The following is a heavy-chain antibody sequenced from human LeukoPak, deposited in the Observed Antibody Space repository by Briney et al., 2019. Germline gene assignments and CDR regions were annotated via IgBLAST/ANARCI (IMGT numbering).Heavy chain of an antibody. CDR1: GYTFTGYY. CDR3: ARSYLGYCSAGSCYSGFDY. J-gene: IGHJ4*02. CDR2: VNPKNGGT. V-gene: IGHV1-2*02. D-gene: IGHD2-15*01. Sequence: ASVKVSCKASGYTFTGYYLHWMRQAPGQGIEWMGWVNPKNGGTNYGQKFQGRVTMTRDTSTNTAYMELSRLTSDDTAVYYCARSYLGYCSAGSCYSGFDYWGQGNLVTVSS.